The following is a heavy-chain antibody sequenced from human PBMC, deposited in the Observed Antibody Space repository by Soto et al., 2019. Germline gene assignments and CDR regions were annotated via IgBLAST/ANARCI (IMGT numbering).Heavy chain of an antibody. CDR3: AKESRAISLPLEWLLTDIDY. Sequence: PGGSLRLSCAASGFTFSSYAMSWVRQAPGKGLEWVSAISGSGGSTYYADSVKGRFTISRDNSKNTLYLQMNSLRAEDTAVYYCAKESRAISLPLEWLLTDIDYWGQGTLVTVSS. J-gene: IGHJ4*02. CDR2: ISGSGGST. D-gene: IGHD3-3*01. V-gene: IGHV3-23*01. CDR1: GFTFSSYA.